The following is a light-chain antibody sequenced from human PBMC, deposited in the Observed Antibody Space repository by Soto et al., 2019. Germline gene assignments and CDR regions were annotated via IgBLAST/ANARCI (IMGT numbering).Light chain of an antibody. J-gene: IGKJ5*01. V-gene: IGKV3-15*01. CDR1: QSVSSN. Sequence: EIVMTQSPATLSVSPGERATLSCRASQSVSSNLAWYQQKPGQAPRLLIYGASTRATGIPARFSGSGSGTEFTLTLSSLQSEDFAVYCCQQYNNWPPTFGQGTRLEIK. CDR2: GAS. CDR3: QQYNNWPPT.